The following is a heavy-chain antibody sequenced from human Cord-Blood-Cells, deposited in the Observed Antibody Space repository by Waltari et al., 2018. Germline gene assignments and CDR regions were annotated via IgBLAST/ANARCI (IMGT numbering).Heavy chain of an antibody. D-gene: IGHD4-17*01. CDR3: AKAPDDYGGNYFDY. J-gene: IGHJ4*02. CDR1: GFTFSSYA. V-gene: IGHV3-23*01. Sequence: EVQLLESGGGLVQPGGSLRLSCAASGFTFSSYAMSWVRQGPGKGLEWVSAIDGSGGSTCYADSVKGRFTISRDNSKNTLYLQMNSLRAEDTAVYYCAKAPDDYGGNYFDYWGQGTLVTVSS. CDR2: IDGSGGST.